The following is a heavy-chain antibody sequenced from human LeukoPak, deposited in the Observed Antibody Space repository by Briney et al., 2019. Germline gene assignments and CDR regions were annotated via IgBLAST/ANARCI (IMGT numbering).Heavy chain of an antibody. Sequence: ASVKVSCKASGYTFTSYGISWVRQAPGQGLEWMGWISAYNGNTNYAQKLQGRVTITADKSTSTAYMELSSLGSEDTAVYYCAREVVVTSGGAFDIWGQGTMVTVSS. CDR1: GYTFTSYG. D-gene: IGHD2-21*02. J-gene: IGHJ3*02. CDR3: AREVVVTSGGAFDI. CDR2: ISAYNGNT. V-gene: IGHV1-18*01.